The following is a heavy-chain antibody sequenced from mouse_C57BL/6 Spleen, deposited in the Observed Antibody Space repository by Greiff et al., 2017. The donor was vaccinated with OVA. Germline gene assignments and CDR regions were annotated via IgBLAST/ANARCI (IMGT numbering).Heavy chain of an antibody. Sequence: EVQLQQSGPELVKPGASVKISCKASGYTFTDYYMNWVKQSHGKSLEWIGDINPNNGGTSYNQKFKGKAALTVDKSSSTAYMELRSLTSEDSAVYYCARDGYQYYFDYWGQGTTLTVSS. CDR2: INPNNGGT. D-gene: IGHD2-3*01. J-gene: IGHJ2*01. V-gene: IGHV1-26*01. CDR3: ARDGYQYYFDY. CDR1: GYTFTDYY.